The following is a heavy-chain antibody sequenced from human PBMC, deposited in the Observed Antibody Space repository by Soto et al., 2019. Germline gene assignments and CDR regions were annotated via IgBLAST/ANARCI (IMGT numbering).Heavy chain of an antibody. Sequence: QVQLVQSGAEVKKPGSSVKVSCKASGGTFSSYAISWVRQAPGQGLEWMGGIIPIFGTANYAQKFQGRVTITADESTSTAYMELSSLRSEDTAVYYCARDGGKDIVVVPAAEAFDYWGQGTLVTVSS. CDR3: ARDGGKDIVVVPAAEAFDY. J-gene: IGHJ4*02. CDR1: GGTFSSYA. V-gene: IGHV1-69*01. D-gene: IGHD2-2*01. CDR2: IIPIFGTA.